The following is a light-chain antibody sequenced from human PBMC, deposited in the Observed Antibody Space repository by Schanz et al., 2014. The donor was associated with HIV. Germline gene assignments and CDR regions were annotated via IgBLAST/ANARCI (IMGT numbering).Light chain of an antibody. V-gene: IGKV3D-20*02. CDR1: QSISSTY. Sequence: EIVMTQSPDTLSVSPGERATLSCRASQSISSTYLAWYQQRPGQAPRLLIHGASRRATGIPDRFSGSGSGTDFTLTISRLEPEDFAVYYCQHRSNWPLTFGGGTKVEIK. J-gene: IGKJ4*01. CDR2: GAS. CDR3: QHRSNWPLT.